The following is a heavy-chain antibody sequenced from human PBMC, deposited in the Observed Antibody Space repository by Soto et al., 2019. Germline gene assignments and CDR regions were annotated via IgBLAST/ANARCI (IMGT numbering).Heavy chain of an antibody. D-gene: IGHD6-13*01. V-gene: IGHV4-39*01. CDR3: ARNVRGWQLMLDN. CDR2: IYFSGRT. Sequence: QLQLQESGPGLVKASETLSLSCTVSGGSISSSSYYWGWIRQPPGKGLEWIGSIYFSGRTHYNVSLTSRVTISVDTSRTQFSLKLSSVTATDTAVYYCARNVRGWQLMLDNWGQGSLVTVSS. CDR1: GGSISSSSYY. J-gene: IGHJ4*02.